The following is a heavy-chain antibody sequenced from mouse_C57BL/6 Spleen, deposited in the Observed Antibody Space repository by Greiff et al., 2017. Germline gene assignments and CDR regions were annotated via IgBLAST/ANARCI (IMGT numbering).Heavy chain of an antibody. V-gene: IGHV1-72*01. CDR2: IDPNSGGT. J-gene: IGHJ2*01. D-gene: IGHD2-4*01. CDR1: GYTFTSYW. CDR3: ARSIYYDYDDRLDD. Sequence: QVQLQQPGAELVKPGASVKLSCKASGYTFTSYWMHWVKQRPGRGLEWIGRIDPNSGGTRYNEKFKSKATLTVDKSSSTAYMQLSRLTSEDSAVYYCARSIYYDYDDRLDDWGKGTTLTVSS.